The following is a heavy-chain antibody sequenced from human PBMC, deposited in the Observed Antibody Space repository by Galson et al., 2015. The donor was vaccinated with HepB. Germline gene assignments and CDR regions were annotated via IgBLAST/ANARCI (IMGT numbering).Heavy chain of an antibody. V-gene: IGHV3-53*04. CDR1: GFTVSSNY. CDR3: ARITYSYDSSGYWIDY. CDR2: IYTGGTT. Sequence: SLRLSCAASGFTVSSNYMSWVRQPPGKGLQWVSIIYTGGTTFHADFVKGRFTISRHNSNNTLLLQMNSLRPEDTAVYYCARITYSYDSSGYWIDYWGQGTLVTVSS. D-gene: IGHD3-22*01. J-gene: IGHJ4*02.